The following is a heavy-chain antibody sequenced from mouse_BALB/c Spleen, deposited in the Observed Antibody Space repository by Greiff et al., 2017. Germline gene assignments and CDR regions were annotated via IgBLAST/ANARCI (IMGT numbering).Heavy chain of an antibody. CDR2: ISSGGSYT. Sequence: EVMLVQSGGDLVKPGGSLKLSCAASGFTFSSYGMSWVRQTPDKRLEWVATISSGGSYTYYPDSVKGRFTISRDNAKNTLYLQMSSLKSEDTAMYYCARQRPMDYWGQGTSVTVSS. J-gene: IGHJ4*01. V-gene: IGHV5-6*01. CDR1: GFTFSSYG. CDR3: ARQRPMDY.